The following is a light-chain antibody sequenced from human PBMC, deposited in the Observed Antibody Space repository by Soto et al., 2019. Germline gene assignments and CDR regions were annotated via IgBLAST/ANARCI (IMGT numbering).Light chain of an antibody. J-gene: IGKJ3*01. V-gene: IGKV3D-15*01. CDR1: QRISTN. CDR2: DAS. Sequence: IVMTQSPDTLSVSPGEGATLSCRASQRISTNLAWYQQRPGQAPRLLIYDASTRATGIPARFSGSGSGTEFNLSISSLQSEDSAVYYCQQSYNRPSFGPGTKVEIK. CDR3: QQSYNRPS.